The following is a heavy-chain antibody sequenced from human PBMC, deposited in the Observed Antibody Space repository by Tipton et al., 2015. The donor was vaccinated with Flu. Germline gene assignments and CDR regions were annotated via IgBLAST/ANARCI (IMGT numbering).Heavy chain of an antibody. J-gene: IGHJ6*02. CDR3: ARDQGFGGGLTYDYYVMDV. CDR2: IYYSGNT. CDR1: GGSISGGGAY. D-gene: IGHD4-23*01. V-gene: IGHV4-31*03. Sequence: LRLSCTVSGGSISGGGAYWSWIRQRPGKGLEWIGCIYYSGNTYYNPPLESRVSISVETSKNQFSLKLNSVTAADTAVYYCARDQGFGGGLTYDYYVMDVWGQGTTVTVSS.